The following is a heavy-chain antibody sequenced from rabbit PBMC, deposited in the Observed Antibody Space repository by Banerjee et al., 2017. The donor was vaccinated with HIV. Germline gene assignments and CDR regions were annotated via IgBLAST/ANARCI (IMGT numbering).Heavy chain of an antibody. J-gene: IGHJ4*01. CDR3: ARPSSGYYYFSL. CDR1: GFDFSSSYF. Sequence: QEQLVESGGGLVQPEGSLTLTCKASGFDFSSSYFMYWVRQAPGKGLEWIARIYTGDGGTYYASWAKGRFTISKTSSTTVTLQMTSLTAADTATYFCARPSSGYYYFSLWGPGTLVTVS. CDR2: IYTGDGGT. V-gene: IGHV1S45*01. D-gene: IGHD1-1*01.